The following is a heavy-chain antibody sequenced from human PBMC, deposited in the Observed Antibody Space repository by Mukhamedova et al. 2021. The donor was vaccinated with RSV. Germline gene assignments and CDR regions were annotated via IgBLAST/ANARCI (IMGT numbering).Heavy chain of an antibody. CDR2: ISASGGTI. J-gene: IGHJ6*02. D-gene: IGHD3-16*01. V-gene: IGHV3-23*01. CDR3: AKLQEEGGYYAMDV. Sequence: QSTWGGLEWVSGISASGGTIYYADSVKGRFTISRDNSKNTLFLQMNSLRAEDTAVYYCAKLQEEGGYYAMDVWGQGTTVTVSS.